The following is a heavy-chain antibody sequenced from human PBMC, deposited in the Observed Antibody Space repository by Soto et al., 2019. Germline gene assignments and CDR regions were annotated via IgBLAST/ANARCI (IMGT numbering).Heavy chain of an antibody. Sequence: PSETLSLTCTVSGGSISSYYWSWIRQPPGKGLEWIGYIYYSGSTNYNPSLKSRVTISVDTSKNQFSLKLSSVTAADTAVYYCAGDPTIGAFDIWGQGTMVTVSS. CDR1: GGSISSYY. CDR2: IYYSGST. V-gene: IGHV4-59*01. CDR3: AGDPTIGAFDI. J-gene: IGHJ3*02.